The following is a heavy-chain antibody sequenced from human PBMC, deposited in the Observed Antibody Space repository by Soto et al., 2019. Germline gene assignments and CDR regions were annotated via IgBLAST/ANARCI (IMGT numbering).Heavy chain of an antibody. V-gene: IGHV4-4*02. J-gene: IGHJ4*02. CDR3: ARKAWVRFDY. Sequence: PSETLSLTCAVSGYSISSSVWWTWVRQPPGKGLEWIGEVFHTGDTYFNPSLRSRVAMSVDKSTNEFSLKVTSVTAADTAIYYCARKAWVRFDYWGQGALVTVSS. D-gene: IGHD7-27*01. CDR2: VFHTGDT. CDR1: GYSISSSVW.